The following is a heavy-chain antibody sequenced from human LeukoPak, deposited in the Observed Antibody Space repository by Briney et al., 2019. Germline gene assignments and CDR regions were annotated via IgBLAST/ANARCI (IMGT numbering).Heavy chain of an antibody. D-gene: IGHD3-10*01. Sequence: GGSLRLSCAASGFTFSDYWMTWVRQSPGKGLEWVAIIKPDGSDRYSVDSVKGRFTVSRDNAKNSLYLQMSSLRAEDTAVYYCARGGHRQKEFWGQGTLATVSS. V-gene: IGHV3-7*01. CDR3: ARGGHRQKEF. CDR2: IKPDGSDR. J-gene: IGHJ4*02. CDR1: GFTFSDYW.